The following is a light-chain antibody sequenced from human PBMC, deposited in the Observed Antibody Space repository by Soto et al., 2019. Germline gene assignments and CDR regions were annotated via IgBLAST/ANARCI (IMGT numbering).Light chain of an antibody. CDR3: HQYDSSPLT. Sequence: EIVLTQSPGTLSLSPGERATLSCRASQSVSSSYLAWYQQKPGQAPRLLIYGASSRATGIPDRFSGSGSGTYLTLTISRLEPEYVAVYYCHQYDSSPLTFGGGTKVEIK. CDR1: QSVSSSY. CDR2: GAS. V-gene: IGKV3-20*01. J-gene: IGKJ4*01.